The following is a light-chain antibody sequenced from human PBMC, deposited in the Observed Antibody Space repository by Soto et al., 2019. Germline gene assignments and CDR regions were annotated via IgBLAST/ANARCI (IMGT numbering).Light chain of an antibody. CDR3: QQYYTTPFT. J-gene: IGKJ3*01. CDR1: QSVLYTSNNKNY. CDR2: WAS. V-gene: IGKV4-1*01. Sequence: DIVMTQSPDSLAVSLGVRATINCKSSQSVLYTSNNKNYLAWYQQKPGQPPKLLIYWASTRESGVPDRFSGSGSGTDFTLTISSLQAEDAAVYYCQQYYTTPFTFGPGTKVEIK.